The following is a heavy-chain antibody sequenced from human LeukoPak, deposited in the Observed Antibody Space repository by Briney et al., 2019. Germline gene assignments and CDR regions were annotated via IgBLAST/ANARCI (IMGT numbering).Heavy chain of an antibody. CDR2: ISSSSSYT. CDR3: ARDVPATSNGEAYGMDV. J-gene: IGHJ6*04. V-gene: IGHV3-11*06. Sequence: GGSLRLSCAASGFTFSDYYMSWIRQAPGKGLEWVSYISSSSSYTNYADSVKGRFTISRDNAKNSLYLQMNSLRAEDTAVYYCARDVPATSNGEAYGMDVWGKGTTVTVSS. D-gene: IGHD3-10*01. CDR1: GFTFSDYY.